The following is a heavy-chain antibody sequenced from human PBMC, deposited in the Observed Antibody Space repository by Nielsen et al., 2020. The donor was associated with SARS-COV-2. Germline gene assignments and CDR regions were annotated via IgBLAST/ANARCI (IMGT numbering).Heavy chain of an antibody. D-gene: IGHD3-3*02. J-gene: IGHJ6*02. V-gene: IGHV3-48*02. Sequence: GSLRLSCAASGFTFSSYSMNWVRQAPGKGLEWVSSISSSSSTIYYADSVKGRFTISRDNAKNSLYLQMNSLRDEDTAVYYCARDKLGYYYYGMDVWGQGTTVTVSS. CDR1: GFTFSSYS. CDR2: ISSSSSTI. CDR3: ARDKLGYYYYGMDV.